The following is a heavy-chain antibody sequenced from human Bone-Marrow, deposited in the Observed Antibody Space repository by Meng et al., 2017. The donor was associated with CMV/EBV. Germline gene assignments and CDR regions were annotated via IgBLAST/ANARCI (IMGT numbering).Heavy chain of an antibody. CDR1: GYTFTSYD. D-gene: IGHD2-2*01. J-gene: IGHJ5*02. CDR3: ARGQLYCSSTSCPNWFDP. V-gene: IGHV1-8*01. Sequence: ASVKVSCKASGYTFTSYDINWVRQATGQGLEWMGWMNPNSGNTGYAQKFQGRVTMTRNTSISTAYMELSSLRSEDTAVYYCARGQLYCSSTSCPNWFDPWGQGPLVTVYS. CDR2: MNPNSGNT.